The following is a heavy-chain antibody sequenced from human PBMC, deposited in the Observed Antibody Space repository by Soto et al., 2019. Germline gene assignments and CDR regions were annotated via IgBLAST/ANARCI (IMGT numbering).Heavy chain of an antibody. CDR3: VRETRVSNMGLRA. J-gene: IGHJ4*02. CDR2: IGHDGSRT. Sequence: EVQLVESGGALVQPGGSLRLSCAASGFTFSGDWMHWIRQPPGKGLVWVSCIGHDGSRTRYADSMKGRFTISRDNAKNELYLQMTSLRAEDTAVYYCVRETRVSNMGLRAWGRGTLVIVSS. V-gene: IGHV3-74*01. CDR1: GFTFSGDW. D-gene: IGHD2-8*01.